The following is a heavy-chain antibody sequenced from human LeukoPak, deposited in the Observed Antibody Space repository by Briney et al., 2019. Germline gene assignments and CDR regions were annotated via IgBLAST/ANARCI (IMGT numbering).Heavy chain of an antibody. CDR3: ARQEHSDYDILTGPLGFGY. CDR1: GDSISTGSYY. J-gene: IGHJ4*02. V-gene: IGHV4-61*02. D-gene: IGHD3-9*01. CDR2: IYTSGST. Sequence: SETLSLTCTVSGDSISTGSYYWSWIRQPAGRGLEWIGRIYTSGSTYYNPSLKSRVTISVDTSKNQFSLKLSSVTAADTAVYYCARQEHSDYDILTGPLGFGYWGQGTLVTVSS.